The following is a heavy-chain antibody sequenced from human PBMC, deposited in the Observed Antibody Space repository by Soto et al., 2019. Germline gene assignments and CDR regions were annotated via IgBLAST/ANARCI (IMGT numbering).Heavy chain of an antibody. J-gene: IGHJ5*02. CDR3: ARGDYDYVWGSYRPQGFDP. CDR1: GGSFSGYY. CDR2: INHSGST. D-gene: IGHD3-16*02. Sequence: PSETLSLTCAVYGGSFSGYYWSWIRQPPGKGLEWIGEINHSGSTNYNPSLKSRVTISVDTSKNQFSLKLSSVTAADTAVYYCARGDYDYVWGSYRPQGFDPWGQGTLVTV. V-gene: IGHV4-34*01.